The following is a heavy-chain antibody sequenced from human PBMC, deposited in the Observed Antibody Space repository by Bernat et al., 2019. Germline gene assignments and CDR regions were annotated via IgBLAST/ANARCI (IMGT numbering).Heavy chain of an antibody. CDR3: ARESSDVDTAMAPLLDSMGFDP. CDR1: EFTFSSYG. V-gene: IGHV3-33*01. D-gene: IGHD5-18*01. Sequence: QVQLVESGGGVVQPGRSLRLSCAASEFTFSSYGMHWVRQAPGKGLEWVAVIWYEGSNKYYADSVKGRFTISRDNSKNTLYLQMNSLRAEDTAVYYCARESSDVDTAMAPLLDSMGFDPWGQGTLVTVSS. CDR2: IWYEGSNK. J-gene: IGHJ5*02.